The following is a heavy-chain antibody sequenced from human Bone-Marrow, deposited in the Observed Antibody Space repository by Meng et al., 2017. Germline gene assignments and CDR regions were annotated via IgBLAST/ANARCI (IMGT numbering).Heavy chain of an antibody. J-gene: IGHJ4*02. V-gene: IGHV3-9*01. CDR2: ISWNSGTI. D-gene: IGHD3-9*01. CDR3: AKESHDILTGYYWMAEAEDYFDY. CDR1: GISFEDDA. Sequence: GGSLRLSCAASGISFEDDAMHWVRQAPGKGLEWVSGISWNSGTIVYGDSVKGRFTISRDNSKNTLYLQMNSLRAEDTAVYYCAKESHDILTGYYWMAEAEDYFDYWGQGTLVTVSS.